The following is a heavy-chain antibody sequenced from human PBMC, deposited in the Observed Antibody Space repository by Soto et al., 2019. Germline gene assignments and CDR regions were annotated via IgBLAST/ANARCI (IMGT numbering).Heavy chain of an antibody. V-gene: IGHV3-33*08. CDR1: GFAFSTYG. J-gene: IGHJ4*02. Sequence: QVQLVESGGGVIQPGKSLRLSCSASGFAFSTYGMHWVRQAPGKGLEWVAVMWADGSRQFYGDSVKGRFTISRDNSKNTLYLQMNSLRVDDTAVYYSVGGTGYWGPSDYWGQGTLVTVYS. CDR3: VGGTGYWGPSDY. CDR2: MWADGSRQ. D-gene: IGHD3-9*01.